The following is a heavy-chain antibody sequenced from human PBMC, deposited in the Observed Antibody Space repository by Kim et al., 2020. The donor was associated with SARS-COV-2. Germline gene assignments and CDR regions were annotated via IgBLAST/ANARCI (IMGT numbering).Heavy chain of an antibody. D-gene: IGHD6-13*01. CDR2: FDPEDGET. CDR1: GYTLTELS. CDR3: ATGVGIAAAGIWFDP. J-gene: IGHJ5*02. Sequence: ASVKVSCKVSGYTLTELSMHWVRQAPGKGLEWMGGFDPEDGETIYAQKFQGRVTMTEDTSTDTAYMELSSLRSEDTAVYYCATGVGIAAAGIWFDPWGQGTLVTVSS. V-gene: IGHV1-24*01.